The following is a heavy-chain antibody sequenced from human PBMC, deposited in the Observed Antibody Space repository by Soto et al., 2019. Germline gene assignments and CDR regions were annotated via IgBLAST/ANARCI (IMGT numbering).Heavy chain of an antibody. J-gene: IGHJ4*02. CDR3: ARGGGSDSFDY. CDR1: GASISYGNYA. V-gene: IGHV4-30-2*01. CDR2: INHLETT. D-gene: IGHD1-26*01. Sequence: SETLSLTCTVSGASISYGNYAWSWIRQTPGKGLEWIGYINHLETTFYNPSFESRLTLSIDRAKNQFSLNLNSMSTADRAVYFCARGGGSDSFDYWGQGILVTVSS.